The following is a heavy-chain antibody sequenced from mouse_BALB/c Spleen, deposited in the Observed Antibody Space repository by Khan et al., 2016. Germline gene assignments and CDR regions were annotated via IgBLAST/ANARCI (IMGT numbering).Heavy chain of an antibody. CDR2: INTETGEP. J-gene: IGHJ3*01. CDR3: ARDGYEGAWFAY. V-gene: IGHV9-2-1*01. D-gene: IGHD2-2*01. CDR1: GYTFTDYS. Sequence: QIQLVQSGPELKKPEETVKISCKASGYTFTDYSMHWVKQAPGKGLKWMGWINTETGEPTYADDFKGRFAFSLETSASTAYLQINNLKNEDTATYFCARDGYEGAWFAYWGQGTLVTVSA.